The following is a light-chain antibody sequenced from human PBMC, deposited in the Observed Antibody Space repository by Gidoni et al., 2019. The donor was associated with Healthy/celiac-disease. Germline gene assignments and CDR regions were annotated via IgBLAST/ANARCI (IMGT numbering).Light chain of an antibody. CDR3: QQRSNWPPRYT. CDR2: DAS. CDR1: QSVSSY. V-gene: IGKV3-11*01. J-gene: IGKJ2*01. Sequence: IVLTQSPATLSLSPGERATLSCRASQSVSSYLAWYQQKPGQAPRLLIYDASNRATGIPARFSGSGSGTDFTLTISSLEPEDFAVYYCQQRSNWPPRYTFGQXTKLEIK.